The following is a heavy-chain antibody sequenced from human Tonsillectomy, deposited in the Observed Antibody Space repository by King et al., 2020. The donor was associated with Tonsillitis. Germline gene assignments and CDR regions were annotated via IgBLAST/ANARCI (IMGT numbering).Heavy chain of an antibody. CDR2: IYSGGST. Sequence: VQLVETGGGLIQPGGSLRLSCAASGFTVSSNYMSWVRQAPGKGLEWVSVIYSGGSTYYADSVKGRFTISRDNSKNTLYLQMNSLRAEDTAVFYCARALYDFWSGIYYYYYMDVWGKGTTVTVSS. J-gene: IGHJ6*03. V-gene: IGHV3-53*02. CDR3: ARALYDFWSGIYYYYYMDV. CDR1: GFTVSSNY. D-gene: IGHD3-3*01.